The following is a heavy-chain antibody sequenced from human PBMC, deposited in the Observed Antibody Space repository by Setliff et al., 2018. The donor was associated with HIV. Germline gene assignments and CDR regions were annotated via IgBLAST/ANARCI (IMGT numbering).Heavy chain of an antibody. D-gene: IGHD5-12*01. CDR2: ISSGRRYI. CDR1: GFTFSTYG. CDR3: ARDAQEMSIVATIFVYYYYYMDV. Sequence: LRLSCAASGFTFSTYGMNWVRRAPGKGLEWVSSISSGRRYIYYADSVRGRFTISRDDAKNSLYLQMNSLRAEDTAVYYCARDAQEMSIVATIFVYYYYYMDVWGKGTTVTVSS. J-gene: IGHJ6*03. V-gene: IGHV3-21*04.